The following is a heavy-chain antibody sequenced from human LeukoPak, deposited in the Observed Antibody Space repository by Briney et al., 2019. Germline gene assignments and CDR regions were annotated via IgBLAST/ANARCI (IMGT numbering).Heavy chain of an antibody. D-gene: IGHD1-26*01. J-gene: IGHJ4*02. V-gene: IGHV3-30*04. Sequence: GGSLRLSCAASGFSFCNFAIHWVRQAPGKGLEWLAVISHDGATKHYADSVKGRFTISRDNSNNSLSLQMNSLSAEDTAVYYCARARGRWHLLPLDFWGQGTLVTVSS. CDR1: GFSFCNFA. CDR2: ISHDGATK. CDR3: ARARGRWHLLPLDF.